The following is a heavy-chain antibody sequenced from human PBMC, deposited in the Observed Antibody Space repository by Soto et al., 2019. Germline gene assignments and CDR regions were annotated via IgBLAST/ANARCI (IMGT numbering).Heavy chain of an antibody. CDR1: GGSMSRSYW. V-gene: IGHV4-4*02. CDR2: INECGEY. D-gene: IGHD6-19*01. Sequence: QVQLQESGPGLVKPSGTLSLTCAVSGGSMSRSYWWTWLRQSPGKGLEWLGEINECGEYNYAPSFSSRVTMSVDKSKNHFSVMLTSVTAADTAIYYCARVGSGWYAPLDYWGQGTLVTVSS. J-gene: IGHJ4*02. CDR3: ARVGSGWYAPLDY.